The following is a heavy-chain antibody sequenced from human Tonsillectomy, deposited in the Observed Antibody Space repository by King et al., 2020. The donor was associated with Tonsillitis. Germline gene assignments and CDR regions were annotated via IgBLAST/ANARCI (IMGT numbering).Heavy chain of an antibody. Sequence: VQLVESGGGLVQPGGSLRLSCAASGFTFSSFWMSWVRQAPGKGLEWVAIIKQDGSEKLYVDSVKGRFTISRDNAKNSLYLQMNSLGAEDTAVYYCASGSGWVFDYWGQGTLVTVSS. CDR3: ASGSGWVFDY. CDR2: IKQDGSEK. CDR1: GFTFSSFW. J-gene: IGHJ4*02. V-gene: IGHV3-7*01. D-gene: IGHD6-25*01.